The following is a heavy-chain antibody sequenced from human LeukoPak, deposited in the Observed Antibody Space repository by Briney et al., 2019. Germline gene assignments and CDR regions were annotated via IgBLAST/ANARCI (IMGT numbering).Heavy chain of an antibody. Sequence: SGGSLRLSCAASGFTFSSYEMNWVRQAPGKGLEWVSYISSSGSTIYYTDSVKGRFTISRDNAKNSLYLQMNSLRAEDTAVYYCARTSPYSSSWYYYYYYYYMDVWGKGTTVTVSS. CDR1: GFTFSSYE. V-gene: IGHV3-48*03. J-gene: IGHJ6*03. CDR3: ARTSPYSSSWYYYYYYYYMDV. D-gene: IGHD6-13*01. CDR2: ISSSGSTI.